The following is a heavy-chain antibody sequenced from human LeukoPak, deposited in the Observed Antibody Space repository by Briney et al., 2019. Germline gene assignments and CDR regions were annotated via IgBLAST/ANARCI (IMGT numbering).Heavy chain of an antibody. V-gene: IGHV3-23*01. CDR3: AKKILYPYYFDY. D-gene: IGHD2-8*01. Sequence: GGSLRLSCATSGITFSNCAMSWVRQAPGEGLEWVSTISASGGSTYYADSVKGRFTISRDNSKNTLYLQMNSLRAEDTAVYYCAKKILYPYYFDYWGQGTLVTVSS. CDR2: ISASGGST. J-gene: IGHJ4*02. CDR1: GITFSNCA.